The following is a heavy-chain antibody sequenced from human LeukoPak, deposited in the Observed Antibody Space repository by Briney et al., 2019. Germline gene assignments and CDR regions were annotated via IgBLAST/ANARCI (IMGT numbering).Heavy chain of an antibody. V-gene: IGHV4-59*02. D-gene: IGHD1-26*01. J-gene: IGHJ4*02. CDR2: IYYSGST. Sequence: SETLSLTCTVSGGSVSSYYWSWIRQPPGKGLEWIGYIYYSGSTNYNPSLKSRVTISVDTSKNQFSLKLSSVTAADTAVYYCARELVGATADWGQGTLVTVSS. CDR3: ARELVGATAD. CDR1: GGSVSSYY.